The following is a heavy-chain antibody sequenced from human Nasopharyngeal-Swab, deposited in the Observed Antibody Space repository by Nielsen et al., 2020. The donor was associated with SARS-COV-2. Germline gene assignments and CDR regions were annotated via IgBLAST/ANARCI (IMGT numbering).Heavy chain of an antibody. D-gene: IGHD3-22*01. Sequence: SLQISCAASGFTFDDYAMHWVRQAPGKGLEWVSGISWTSGSIGYADSVKGRFTISRDNAKNSLYLQMNSLRAEDTALYYCAKDHYYDSSSDAFDIWGQGTMVTVSS. V-gene: IGHV3-9*01. CDR3: AKDHYYDSSSDAFDI. J-gene: IGHJ3*02. CDR1: GFTFDDYA. CDR2: ISWTSGSI.